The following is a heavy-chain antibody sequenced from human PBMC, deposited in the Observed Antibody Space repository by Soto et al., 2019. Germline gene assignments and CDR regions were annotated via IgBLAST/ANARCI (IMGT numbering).Heavy chain of an antibody. CDR1: GYRFSNFY. Sequence: GASVKVSCKPSGYRFSNFYVHWVRQAPGQGLEWMGIIDPSSGTTSYTQKFQERVTMTRDTSMSTVYMELSRLRSEDTAVYYCARGAVVVPNGLIAGMDVWGQGTTVTVSS. D-gene: IGHD2-15*01. J-gene: IGHJ6*02. CDR2: IDPSSGTT. CDR3: ARGAVVVPNGLIAGMDV. V-gene: IGHV1-46*01.